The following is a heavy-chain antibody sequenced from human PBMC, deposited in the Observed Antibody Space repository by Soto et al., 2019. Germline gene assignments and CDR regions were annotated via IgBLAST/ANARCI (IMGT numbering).Heavy chain of an antibody. CDR2: MNPGSGKT. CDR3: AGVGLNYYYGMDV. V-gene: IGHV1-8*02. Sequence: GASVKVSCKASGYTFINYDISWVRQATGQGLKWMGWMNPGSGKTGYANKFQGRVTMTRDASTSTAHMELSRLRSDDTAVYYCAGVGLNYYYGMDVWGQGTTVTVSS. CDR1: GYTFINYD. J-gene: IGHJ6*02.